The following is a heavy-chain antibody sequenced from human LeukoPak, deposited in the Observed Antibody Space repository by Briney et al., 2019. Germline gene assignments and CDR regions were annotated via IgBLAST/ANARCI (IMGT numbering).Heavy chain of an antibody. J-gene: IGHJ6*03. CDR1: GGSIGTYY. CDR2: IYVTGS. D-gene: IGHD3-16*02. Sequence: PSETLSLTCTVSGGSIGTYYWSWIRQSPGKGLEWIGYIYVTGSRYNPYLQSRVTISVDRSRNQFFLKMSSVTAADTAVYYCARHIGGGIEDMDVWGKGTKVIVSS. CDR3: ARHIGGGIEDMDV. V-gene: IGHV4-59*08.